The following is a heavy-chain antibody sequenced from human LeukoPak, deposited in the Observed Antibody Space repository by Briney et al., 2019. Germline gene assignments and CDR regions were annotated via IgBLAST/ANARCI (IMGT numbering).Heavy chain of an antibody. J-gene: IGHJ4*02. D-gene: IGHD2-2*01. CDR1: GFTFSSYS. V-gene: IGHV3-21*01. CDR2: ISSSSSYI. CDR3: AREVPVVVPAAPDY. Sequence: GGSLRLSCAASGFTFSSYSMNWVRQAPGKGLEWVSSISSSSSYIYCADSVKGRFTISRDNAKNSPYLQMNSLRAEDTAVYYCAREVPVVVPAAPDYWGQGTLVTVSS.